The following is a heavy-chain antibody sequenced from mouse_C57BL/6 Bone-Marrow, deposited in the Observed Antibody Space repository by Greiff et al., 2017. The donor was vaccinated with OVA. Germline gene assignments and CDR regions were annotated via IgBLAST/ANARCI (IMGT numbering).Heavy chain of an antibody. V-gene: IGHV5-6*01. CDR1: GFTFSSYG. Sequence: EVHLVESGGDLVKPGGSLKLSCAASGFTFSSYGMSWVRQTPDKRLEWVATISSGGSYTYYPDSVKGRFTIARDNAKNTLYLQMSSLKSEDTAMYYCARLSRGAMDYWGQGTSVTVSS. J-gene: IGHJ4*01. CDR2: ISSGGSYT. CDR3: ARLSRGAMDY.